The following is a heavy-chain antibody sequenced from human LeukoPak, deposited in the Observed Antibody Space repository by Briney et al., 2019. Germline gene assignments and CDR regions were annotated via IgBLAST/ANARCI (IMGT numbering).Heavy chain of an antibody. CDR1: GGSISSYY. D-gene: IGHD1-26*01. V-gene: IGHV4-59*01. CDR3: ARDRSGSYQRFFDY. Sequence: SETLSLTCAVSGGSISSYYWSWIRQPPGKGLEWIGYIFYSGSTNYNPSLKSRVTISVDTSKNQFSLKLSSVTAADTAVYYCARDRSGSYQRFFDYWGQGTLVTVSS. J-gene: IGHJ4*02. CDR2: IFYSGST.